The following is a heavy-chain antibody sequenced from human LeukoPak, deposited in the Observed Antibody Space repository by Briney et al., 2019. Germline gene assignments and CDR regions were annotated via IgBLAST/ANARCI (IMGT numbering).Heavy chain of an antibody. V-gene: IGHV3-53*01. D-gene: IGHD2-15*01. J-gene: IGHJ6*04. Sequence: GGSLRLSCAASGFTVSSNYMRWVRQAPGKGLEWVSGIHNGGRTYYIDSVKGRFIISRDNSKNPLYLQMHSLRAEDTAVYYCARHCSGFGCSPPWGYYGMDVWGKGTTVTVSS. CDR2: IHNGGRT. CDR1: GFTVSSNY. CDR3: ARHCSGFGCSPPWGYYGMDV.